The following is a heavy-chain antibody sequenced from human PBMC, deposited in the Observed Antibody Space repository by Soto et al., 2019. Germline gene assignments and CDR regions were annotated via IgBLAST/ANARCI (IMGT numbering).Heavy chain of an antibody. J-gene: IGHJ4*02. V-gene: IGHV3-23*01. D-gene: IGHD2-21*01. CDR1: GFTFGPYA. Sequence: GGSLRLSCATSGFTFGPYAMTWVCQAPGKGLDWVSVISGSNNNTWYADSVKGRFTITRDTSATTAYMELSSLRSEDTAVYYCAKGSQMWTPDYWGQGTLVTVSS. CDR3: AKGSQMWTPDY. CDR2: ISGSNNNT.